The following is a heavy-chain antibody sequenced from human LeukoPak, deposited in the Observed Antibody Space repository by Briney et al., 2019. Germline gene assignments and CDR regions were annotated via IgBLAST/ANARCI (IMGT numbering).Heavy chain of an antibody. CDR3: ARGPTRYDIVVVTAIRGYYFDY. D-gene: IGHD2-21*02. CDR1: GGSFSGYY. V-gene: IGHV4-34*01. CDR2: INHSGST. J-gene: IGHJ4*02. Sequence: SETLSLTCAVYGGSFSGYYWSWIRQPPGKGLEWIGEINHSGSTNYNPSLKGRVTISVDTSKNQFSLKLSSVTAADTAVYYCARGPTRYDIVVVTAIRGYYFDYWGQGTLVTVSS.